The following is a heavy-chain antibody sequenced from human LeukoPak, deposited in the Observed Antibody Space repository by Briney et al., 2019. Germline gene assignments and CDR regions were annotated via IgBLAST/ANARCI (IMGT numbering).Heavy chain of an antibody. V-gene: IGHV1-2*02. CDR3: AWSPPLGGAAAASVAFDY. CDR2: INPNSGGT. Sequence: GASVKVSCKASGYTFTGYYMHWVRQAPGQGLEWMGWINPNSGGTNYAQKFQGRVTMTRDTSISTAYMELSRLRSDDTAVYYCAWSPPLGGAAAASVAFDYWGQGTLVTVSS. D-gene: IGHD6-13*01. J-gene: IGHJ4*02. CDR1: GYTFTGYY.